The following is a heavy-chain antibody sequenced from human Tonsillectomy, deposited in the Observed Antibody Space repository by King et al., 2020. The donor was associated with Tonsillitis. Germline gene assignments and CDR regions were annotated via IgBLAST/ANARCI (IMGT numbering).Heavy chain of an antibody. Sequence: VQLQESGPGLVKPSETLSLTCTVSGGSISSYYWSWIRQPPGKGLEWIGYIYYSGSTNYNPLLKSRVTISVDTSKNQFSLKLSSVTAADTAVYYCARVAFCSGYYCSWYFDLWGRGTLVTVSS. V-gene: IGHV4-59*01. CDR1: GGSISSYY. J-gene: IGHJ2*01. CDR3: ARVAFCSGYYCSWYFDL. CDR2: IYYSGST. D-gene: IGHD3-22*01.